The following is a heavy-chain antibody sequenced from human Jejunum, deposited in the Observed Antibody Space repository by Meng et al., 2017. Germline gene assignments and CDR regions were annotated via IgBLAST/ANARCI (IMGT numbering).Heavy chain of an antibody. CDR1: GDSVSSNSAA. D-gene: IGHD6-19*01. V-gene: IGHV6-1*01. Sequence: GQLQQSGAGLVQRSQTLSPTCANSGDSVSSNSAAWNWIRQSPSRGLGWLGRTYYRSKWSSDYAVSVRSRITINADTSKNQFSLQLNSVTPEDTAVYYCARKAVAVGTFDYWGQGTLVTVSS. J-gene: IGHJ4*02. CDR2: TYYRSKWSS. CDR3: ARKAVAVGTFDY.